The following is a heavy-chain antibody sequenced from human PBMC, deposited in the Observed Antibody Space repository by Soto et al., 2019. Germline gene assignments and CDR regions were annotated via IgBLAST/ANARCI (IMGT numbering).Heavy chain of an antibody. Sequence: LXLSCVVSGDSFNTYVINWVRQAPGKGLEWVSAVTGSGVTTWYAESIKGRFTISRDNSKNTVFLQMNSLTAEDTALYYCTKSQSGSYFAAFDIWGQGTMVTVSS. V-gene: IGHV3-23*01. J-gene: IGHJ3*02. CDR2: VTGSGVTT. CDR1: GDSFNTYV. CDR3: TKSQSGSYFAAFDI. D-gene: IGHD1-26*01.